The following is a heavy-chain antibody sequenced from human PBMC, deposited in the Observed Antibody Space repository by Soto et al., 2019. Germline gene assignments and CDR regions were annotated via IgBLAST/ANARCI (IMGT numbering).Heavy chain of an antibody. D-gene: IGHD6-13*01. Sequence: QVHLQESGPGLVKPSETLSLTCTVSGDSVDSGVYYWSWIRQPPGKGLEWIGHIYYTGSAHYDPSLTRRLTMSIDTSKNQFSLTMTSVSAADTAMYYCARGLAAAGWLDPWGQGHRVTVSS. J-gene: IGHJ5*02. CDR1: GDSVDSGVYY. CDR2: IYYTGSA. CDR3: ARGLAAAGWLDP. V-gene: IGHV4-61*08.